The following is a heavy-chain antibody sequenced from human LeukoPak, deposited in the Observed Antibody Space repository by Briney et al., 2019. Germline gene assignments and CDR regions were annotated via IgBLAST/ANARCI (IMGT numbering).Heavy chain of an antibody. CDR1: GFTFDDYA. CDR2: ISWNSGSI. CDR3: AKDMRGGGSYYYGMDV. J-gene: IGHJ6*02. V-gene: IGHV3-9*01. Sequence: GGSLRLSCAASGFTFDDYAMHWVRQAPGKGLEWVSGISWNSGSIGYADSVKGRFTISRDNAKNSLYLQMNSLRAEDTALHYCAKDMRGGGSYYYGMDVWGQGTTVTVSS. D-gene: IGHD1-26*01.